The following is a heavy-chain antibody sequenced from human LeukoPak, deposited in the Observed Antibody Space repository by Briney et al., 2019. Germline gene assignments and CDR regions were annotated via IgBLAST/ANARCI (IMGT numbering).Heavy chain of an antibody. Sequence: GGSLRLSCAASGFTFSSYAMSWVRQAPGKGLEWVSGFSGSSASTYYTDSVKGRFTISRENSKNTLYLQMNSLGAEDTALYYCAKAASGHWYFDLWGRGTLVTVSS. CDR1: GFTFSSYA. J-gene: IGHJ2*01. CDR2: FSGSSAST. D-gene: IGHD3-3*01. CDR3: AKAASGHWYFDL. V-gene: IGHV3-23*01.